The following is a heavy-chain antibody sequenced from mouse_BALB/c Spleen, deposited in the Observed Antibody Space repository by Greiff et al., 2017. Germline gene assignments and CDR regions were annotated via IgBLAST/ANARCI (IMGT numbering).Heavy chain of an antibody. Sequence: EVKLVESGGGLVQPGGSRKLSCAASGFTFSSFGMHWVRQAPEKGLEWVAYISSGSSTIYYADTVKGRFTISRDNPKNTLFLQMTSLRSEDTAMYYCARRTTATGAMDYWGQGTSVTVSS. D-gene: IGHD1-2*01. CDR1: GFTFSSFG. CDR3: ARRTTATGAMDY. CDR2: ISSGSSTI. J-gene: IGHJ4*01. V-gene: IGHV5-17*02.